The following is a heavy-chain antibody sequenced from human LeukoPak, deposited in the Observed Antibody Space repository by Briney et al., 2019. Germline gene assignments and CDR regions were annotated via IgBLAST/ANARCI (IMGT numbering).Heavy chain of an antibody. CDR2: MNPNSGNT. J-gene: IGHJ4*02. Sequence: ASVKVSCKASGYTFTSYDINWVRQATGQGLEWMGWMNPNSGNTGYAQKLQGRVTMTRNTSISTAYMELSSLRSEDTAVYYCARAGRLPAYYFDYWGQGTLVTVSS. CDR1: GYTFTSYD. V-gene: IGHV1-8*01. CDR3: ARAGRLPAYYFDY. D-gene: IGHD2-15*01.